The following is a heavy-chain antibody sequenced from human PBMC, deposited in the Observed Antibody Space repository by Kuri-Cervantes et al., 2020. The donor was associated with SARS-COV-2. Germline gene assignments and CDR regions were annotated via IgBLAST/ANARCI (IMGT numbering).Heavy chain of an antibody. CDR2: INWNGGST. Sequence: GESLKISCAASGFTFDDYGMNWVRQAPGKGLEWVSGINWNGGSTYYADSVKGRFTISRDDAKNSLYLQMSSLRAEDTAVYYCAREGTHLSSYYYMDVWGKGTTVTVSS. CDR3: AREGTHLSSYYYMDV. V-gene: IGHV3-20*04. CDR1: GFTFDDYG. J-gene: IGHJ6*03. D-gene: IGHD2/OR15-2a*01.